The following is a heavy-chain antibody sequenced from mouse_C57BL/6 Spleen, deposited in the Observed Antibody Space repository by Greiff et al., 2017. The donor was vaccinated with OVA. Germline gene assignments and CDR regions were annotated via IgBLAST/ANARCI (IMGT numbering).Heavy chain of an antibody. J-gene: IGHJ2*01. V-gene: IGHV1-15*01. CDR1: GYTFTDYE. CDR3: TRGNWEGVDFDY. Sequence: QVQLQQSGAELVRPGASVTLSCKASGYTFTDYEMHWVKQTPVHGLEWIGAIDPETGGTAYNQKFKGKAILTADKSSSTAYMELRSLTSEDSAVYYCTRGNWEGVDFDYWGQGTTLTVSS. CDR2: IDPETGGT. D-gene: IGHD4-1*02.